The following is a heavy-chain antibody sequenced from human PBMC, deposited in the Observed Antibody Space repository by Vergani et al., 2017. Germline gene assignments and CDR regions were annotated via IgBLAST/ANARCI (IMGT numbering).Heavy chain of an antibody. D-gene: IGHD3-22*01. CDR3: ARGLWAHDSSGYYYDPFDY. Sequence: QVQLVESGGGVVQPGRSLRLSCAASGFTFSSYGMHWVRQAPGKGLEWGAVISYDGSNKYYADSVKGRFTISRDNSKNTLYLQMNSLRAEDTAVYYCARGLWAHDSSGYYYDPFDYWGQGTLVTVSS. V-gene: IGHV3-30*03. CDR1: GFTFSSYG. J-gene: IGHJ4*02. CDR2: ISYDGSNK.